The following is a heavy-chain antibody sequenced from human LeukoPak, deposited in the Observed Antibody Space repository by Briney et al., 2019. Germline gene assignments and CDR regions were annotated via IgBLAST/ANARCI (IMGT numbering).Heavy chain of an antibody. D-gene: IGHD3-3*01. CDR2: IHYSGST. Sequence: SETLSLTCTVSGGSIISDDFYWNWIRQHPGKGLEWIGYIHYSGSTSYNPSLKSRLSISIDTSKNQFSLRLNSVTAADTAVYYCARSIQRATLDRFDIWGQGTIVTVSS. J-gene: IGHJ3*02. CDR1: GGSIISDDFY. CDR3: ARSIQRATLDRFDI. V-gene: IGHV4-31*03.